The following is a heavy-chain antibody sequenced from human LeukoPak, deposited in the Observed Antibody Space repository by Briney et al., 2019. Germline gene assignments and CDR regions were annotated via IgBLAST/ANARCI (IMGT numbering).Heavy chain of an antibody. CDR1: GFPFGDYY. CDR3: ARAANTAAGTPTLAIDY. Sequence: GPLRLSSVASGFPFGDYYMRWLRQAPGKGLEWVSYIPSTSSYTSYADSVKGRFTISRDNAKNSLYLQMNSLRAEDTAVYYCARAANTAAGTPTLAIDYWGQGTLVTVSS. CDR2: IPSTSSYT. V-gene: IGHV3-11*05. J-gene: IGHJ4*02. D-gene: IGHD6-13*01.